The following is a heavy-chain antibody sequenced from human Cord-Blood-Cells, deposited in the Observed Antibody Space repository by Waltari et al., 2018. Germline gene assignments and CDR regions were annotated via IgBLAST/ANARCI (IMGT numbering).Heavy chain of an antibody. J-gene: IGHJ4*02. CDR2: IYSGGST. D-gene: IGHD6-25*01. CDR1: AVPVSRNY. CDR3: ARDPTGYSAA. Sequence: EVRLVESGGGLIQPGGSLRLYCAAYAVPVSRNYMLWVRQAPGTGLEWVSVIYSGGSTYYADSVKGRFTISRDNSKNTLYLQMNSLRAEDTAVYYCARDPTGYSAAWGQGTLVTVSS. V-gene: IGHV3-53*01.